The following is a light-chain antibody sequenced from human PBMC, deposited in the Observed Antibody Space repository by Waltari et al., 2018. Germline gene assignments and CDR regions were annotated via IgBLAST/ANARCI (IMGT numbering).Light chain of an antibody. J-gene: IGLJ1*01. Sequence: QSVLTQPPSASATPGQRVTISCSGSSSNVGRDNVSWFQQLPGTAPKLLIYNDHQRPSGVPDRFSGSKSGTSASLAISGLRSEDEADYYCVAWDDSLSGYVFGTGTKVTVL. CDR3: VAWDDSLSGYV. CDR1: SSNVGRDN. V-gene: IGLV1-47*02. CDR2: NDH.